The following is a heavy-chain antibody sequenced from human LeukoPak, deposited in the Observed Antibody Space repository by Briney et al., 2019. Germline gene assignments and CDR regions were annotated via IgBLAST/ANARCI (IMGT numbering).Heavy chain of an antibody. J-gene: IGHJ6*02. Sequence: PSETLSLTCAVYGGSFSGYYWSWIRQPPGKGLEWIGEINHSGSTNYNPSLKSRVTISVDTSKNRFSLKLSSVTAADTAVYYCARRNEDYDFWSGYYSWRYGMDVWGQGTTVTVSS. V-gene: IGHV4-34*01. CDR1: GGSFSGYY. CDR2: INHSGST. CDR3: ARRNEDYDFWSGYYSWRYGMDV. D-gene: IGHD3-3*01.